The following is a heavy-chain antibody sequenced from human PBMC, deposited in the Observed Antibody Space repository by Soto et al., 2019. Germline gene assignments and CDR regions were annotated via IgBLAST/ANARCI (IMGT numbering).Heavy chain of an antibody. J-gene: IGHJ4*02. CDR3: AREDY. CDR1: GFTFNNYA. CDR2: ISYDGSNK. V-gene: IGHV3-30-3*01. Sequence: QVQLVESGGGVVQPGRSLRLSCAASGFTFNNYAMHWVRQAPGKGPEWVALISYDGSNKYYADSVKGRFTISRDNSKNTLYLQMNSLRAEDTAVYYCAREDYWGQGTLVTVSS.